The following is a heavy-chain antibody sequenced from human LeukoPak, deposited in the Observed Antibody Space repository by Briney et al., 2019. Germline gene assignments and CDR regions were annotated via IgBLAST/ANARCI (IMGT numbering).Heavy chain of an antibody. CDR2: IIPIFGTA. J-gene: IGHJ4*02. CDR1: GGTFSSYA. CDR3: ARERTPGSGYGVDY. Sequence: SVKVSCKASGGTFSSYAISWVRQAPGQGLEWMGGIIPIFGTANYAQKFQDRVTITADKSTSTAYMELSSLRSDDTAVYYCARERTPGSGYGVDYWGQGTVVTVSS. D-gene: IGHD6-25*01. V-gene: IGHV1-69*06.